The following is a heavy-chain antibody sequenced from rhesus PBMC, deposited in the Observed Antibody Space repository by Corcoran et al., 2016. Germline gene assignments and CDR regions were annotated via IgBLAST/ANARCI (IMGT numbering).Heavy chain of an antibody. Sequence: QVQLQESGPGVVKPSETLSLTCAVSGGPISDRSRWSWLRLPPGKGLEWIGYIYGSSTSTNYNPSLKSRVTISKDTSKNQFSLKLSSVTAADTAVYYCARATYGNYLNYWGQGVLVTVSS. D-gene: IGHD4-29*01. J-gene: IGHJ4*01. V-gene: IGHV4S10*01. CDR3: ARATYGNYLNY. CDR2: IYGSSTST. CDR1: GGPISDRSR.